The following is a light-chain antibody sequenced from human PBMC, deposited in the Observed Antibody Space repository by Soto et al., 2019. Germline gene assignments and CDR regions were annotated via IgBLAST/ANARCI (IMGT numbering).Light chain of an antibody. CDR2: DAS. CDR1: QSVSSY. V-gene: IGKV3-11*01. Sequence: EIVLTQSPATLSLSPGDRATLSCRASQSVSSYLAWYQQKPGQAPRLLIYDASNRATGIPARFSGSGSGTDFTLTITSLEPEDFAVYYCQQYDEWPLTFGGGTKVEIK. J-gene: IGKJ4*01. CDR3: QQYDEWPLT.